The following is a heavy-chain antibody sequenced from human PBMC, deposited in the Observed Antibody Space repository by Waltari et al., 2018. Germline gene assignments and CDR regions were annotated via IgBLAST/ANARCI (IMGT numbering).Heavy chain of an antibody. Sequence: EVLLVESGGGVVQTGGSLRLSCAASSFTFRNYWLHWVRQAPGKGLEWVANINQDGSEEYYVDSVKGRFTISRDNAKNSLYLEMKTLRAEDTAIYYCARTGARWLQFAAFDIWGQGTMVTVSS. V-gene: IGHV3-7*01. CDR2: INQDGSEE. CDR3: ARTGARWLQFAAFDI. D-gene: IGHD5-12*01. J-gene: IGHJ3*02. CDR1: SFTFRNYW.